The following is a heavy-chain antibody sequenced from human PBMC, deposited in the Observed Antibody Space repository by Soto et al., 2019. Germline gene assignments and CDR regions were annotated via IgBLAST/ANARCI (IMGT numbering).Heavy chain of an antibody. CDR1: GFTVSGNY. V-gene: IGHV3-66*01. Sequence: PGGSLRLSCAASGFTVSGNYMMWVRQAPGKGLEWVSVIYSDDSTYYADSVKGRFTISRDNSKNTLYLQMNSLRAEDTAVYYCARDQVGYCSGGSCYRTHYYYGMDVWGQGTTVTVSS. CDR3: ARDQVGYCSGGSCYRTHYYYGMDV. CDR2: IYSDDST. J-gene: IGHJ6*02. D-gene: IGHD2-15*01.